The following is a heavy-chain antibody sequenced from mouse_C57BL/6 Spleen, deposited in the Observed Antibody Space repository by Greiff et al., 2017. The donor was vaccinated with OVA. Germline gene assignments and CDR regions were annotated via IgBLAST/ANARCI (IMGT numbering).Heavy chain of an antibody. Sequence: QVQLQQPGAELVKPGASVKLSCKASGYTFTSYWMHWVKQRTGQGLEWIGMIHPNSGSTNYNEKFKSKATLTVDKSSSTAYMQLSSLTSEDSAVDYCAIITRYGYALDYWGQGTSVTVSS. V-gene: IGHV1-64*01. CDR1: GYTFTSYW. D-gene: IGHD1-1*01. CDR2: IHPNSGST. J-gene: IGHJ4*01. CDR3: AIITRYGYALDY.